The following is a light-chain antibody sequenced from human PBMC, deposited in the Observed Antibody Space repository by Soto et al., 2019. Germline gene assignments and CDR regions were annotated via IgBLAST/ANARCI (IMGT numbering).Light chain of an antibody. CDR1: QSITNNS. Sequence: EVVLTQSPGTLSLFPGERATFSCRGSQSITNNSLAWYQQRPGQAPRLLIYGASGRDTGIPDRFSGSGSGTDFTLTISRLEPEDFSVYYCQHYCTSPGYIFGQGTKLQIK. CDR2: GAS. J-gene: IGKJ2*01. V-gene: IGKV3-20*01. CDR3: QHYCTSPGYI.